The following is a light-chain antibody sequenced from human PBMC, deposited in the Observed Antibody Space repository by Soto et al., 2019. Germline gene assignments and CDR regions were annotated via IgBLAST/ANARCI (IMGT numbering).Light chain of an antibody. CDR3: QHYGRSPPMT. J-gene: IGKJ1*01. Sequence: IVVTQSPCTLSLSPGERATLSCRASQSVSSNYLVWYQQKPGQAPRLLIYGASIRATGIPDRFSGSGSGTDFTLTISRLEPEDFVVYYCQHYGRSPPMTFGQGTKVDIK. CDR2: GAS. V-gene: IGKV3-20*01. CDR1: QSVSSNY.